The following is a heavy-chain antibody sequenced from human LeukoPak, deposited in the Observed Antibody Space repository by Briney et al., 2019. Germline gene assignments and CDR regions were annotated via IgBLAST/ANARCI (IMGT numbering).Heavy chain of an antibody. CDR3: ASSSWYWYFDY. D-gene: IGHD6-13*01. CDR2: IYYSGST. CDR1: GGSISSSSYY. V-gene: IGHV4-39*01. Sequence: KPSATLSLTCTVSGGSISSSSYYWGWIRQPPGKGLEWIGSIYYSGSTYYNPSLKSRVTISVDTSKNQFSLKLSSVTAADTAVYYCASSSWYWYFDYWGQGTLVTVSS. J-gene: IGHJ4*02.